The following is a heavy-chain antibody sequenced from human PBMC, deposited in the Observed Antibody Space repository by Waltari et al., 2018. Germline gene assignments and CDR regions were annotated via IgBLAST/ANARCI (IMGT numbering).Heavy chain of an antibody. J-gene: IGHJ4*02. D-gene: IGHD4-17*01. V-gene: IGHV3-49*03. Sequence: EVQLVESGGGLVQPGRSLRLSCTASGFTFGDYAMSWFRQAPGKGLEWVGFIRSKAYGGTTEYAASVKGRFTISRDDSKSIAYLQMNSLRAEDTAVYYCAKDLYGDYGGDYWGQGTLVTVSS. CDR3: AKDLYGDYGGDY. CDR2: IRSKAYGGTT. CDR1: GFTFGDYA.